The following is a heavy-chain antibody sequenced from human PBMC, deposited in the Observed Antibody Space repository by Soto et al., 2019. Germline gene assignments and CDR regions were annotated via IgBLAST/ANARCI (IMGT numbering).Heavy chain of an antibody. V-gene: IGHV3-33*01. J-gene: IGHJ6*02. CDR3: ARGVQDIVLGRWDYYYYGMDV. CDR1: GFTFSSYG. Sequence: QVQLVESGGGVVQPGRSLRLSCAASGFTFSSYGMHWVRQAPGKGLEWVAVIWYDGSNKYYADSVKGRFTISRDNSKNTLYLQMNSLRAEDTAVYYCARGVQDIVLGRWDYYYYGMDVWGQGTTVTVSS. CDR2: IWYDGSNK. D-gene: IGHD2-2*01.